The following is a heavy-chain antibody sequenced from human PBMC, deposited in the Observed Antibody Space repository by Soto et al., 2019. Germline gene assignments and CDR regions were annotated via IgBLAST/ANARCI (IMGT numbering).Heavy chain of an antibody. CDR1: GYTFTSYG. V-gene: IGHV1-18*01. J-gene: IGHJ4*02. Sequence: QVQLVQSGAEVKKPGASVKVSCKASGYTFTSYGISWVRHAPGQGLEWMGWISAYNGNTNYAKKLQGRVTMTTDTSTRKAYMELRSLRSDEKAVDYCAGDGVDDYGEAFDYWGQGTLVTVSS. CDR2: ISAYNGNT. CDR3: AGDGVDDYGEAFDY. D-gene: IGHD4-17*01.